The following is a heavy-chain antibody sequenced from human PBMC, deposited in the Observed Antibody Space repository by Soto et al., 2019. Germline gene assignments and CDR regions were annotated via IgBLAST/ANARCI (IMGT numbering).Heavy chain of an antibody. CDR3: AAGTDPPRYYYYGMEV. CDR1: GYTFTSYA. CDR2: INAGNGNT. J-gene: IGHJ6*01. V-gene: IGHV1-3*01. Sequence: ASVKVSCKASGYTFTSYAMHWVRQAPGQRLEWMGWINAGNGNTKYSQKFQGRVTITRDTSASTAYMELSSLRSEDTAVYYCAAGTDPPRYYYYGMEVWGQRTTVIVSS. D-gene: IGHD1-1*01.